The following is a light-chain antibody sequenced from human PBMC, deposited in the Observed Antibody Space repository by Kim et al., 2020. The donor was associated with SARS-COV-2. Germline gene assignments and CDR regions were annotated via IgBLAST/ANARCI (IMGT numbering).Light chain of an antibody. J-gene: IGKJ2*03. CDR1: QSLSSNY. CDR2: GAS. V-gene: IGKV3-20*01. CDR3: QQYGSSPPYS. Sequence: PGERAALSCRASQSLSSNYFAWYQQKPGQAPRLLIHGASSRATGIPDRCSGSGSGTDFTLTISRLEPEDFAVYYCQQYGSSPPYSFGQGTKVDIK.